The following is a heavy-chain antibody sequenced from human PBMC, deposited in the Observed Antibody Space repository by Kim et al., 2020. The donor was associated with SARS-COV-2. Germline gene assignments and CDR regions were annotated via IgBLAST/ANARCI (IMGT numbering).Heavy chain of an antibody. J-gene: IGHJ4*02. CDR1: GFTFSNYA. Sequence: GGYLRLSCSASGFTFSNYAMHWVRQAPGKGLEYVSAISSDGGSTYYADSVKGRFTISRDNSKNILYVQMSSLRVEDTAIYYCVTRNYYNSGSYYEGAPFDFWGQGTLVTVSS. CDR2: ISSDGGST. V-gene: IGHV3-64*05. D-gene: IGHD3-10*01. CDR3: VTRNYYNSGSYYEGAPFDF.